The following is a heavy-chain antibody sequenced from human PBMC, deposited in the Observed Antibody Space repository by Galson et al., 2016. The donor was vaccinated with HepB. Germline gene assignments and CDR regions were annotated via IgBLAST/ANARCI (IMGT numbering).Heavy chain of an antibody. D-gene: IGHD3-3*01. CDR1: GFTFNSYT. CDR2: ISSSSKYI. V-gene: IGHV3-21*01. J-gene: IGHJ6*03. CDR3: ARVFDFWSSPSNSKYYMDV. Sequence: SLRLSCAASGFTFNSYTMTWVRQAPGKGLEWVSSISSSSKYIYYADSVKGRSNISRDNAKSSLFLQMDSVRAEDTAVYYCARVFDFWSSPSNSKYYMDVWGKGPSVTVSS.